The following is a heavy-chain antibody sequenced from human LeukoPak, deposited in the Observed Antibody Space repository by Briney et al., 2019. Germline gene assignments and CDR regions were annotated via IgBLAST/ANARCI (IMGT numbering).Heavy chain of an antibody. CDR2: INPDSGVT. CDR3: ARSFDFWSGYYVDY. D-gene: IGHD3-3*01. J-gene: IGHJ4*02. V-gene: IGHV1-2*02. CDR1: GYTLTGYY. Sequence: ASVKVSCKASGYTLTGYYMHWVRQAPGQGLEWVGWINPDSGVTSYAQKFQGRVTMTRDTSISTAYMELTRLTSDDTAVYYCARSFDFWSGYYVDYWGQGTLVTVSS.